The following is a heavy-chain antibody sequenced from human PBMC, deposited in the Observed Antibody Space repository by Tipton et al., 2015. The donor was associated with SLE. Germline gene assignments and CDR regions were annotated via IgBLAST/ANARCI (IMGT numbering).Heavy chain of an antibody. J-gene: IGHJ3*02. Sequence: SLRLSCAASGFTFSDYYMSWIRQAPGKGLEWVSYISSSGSTIYYADSVKGRFTISRDNAKNSLYLQMNSLRAEDTAVYYCASLVVVVAATSFDAFDIWGQGTMVTVSS. CDR2: ISSSGSTI. V-gene: IGHV3-11*04. CDR3: ASLVVVVAATSFDAFDI. D-gene: IGHD2-15*01. CDR1: GFTFSDYY.